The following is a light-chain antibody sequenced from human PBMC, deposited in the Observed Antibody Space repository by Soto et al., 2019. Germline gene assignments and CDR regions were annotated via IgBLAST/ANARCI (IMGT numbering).Light chain of an antibody. J-gene: IGLJ2*01. V-gene: IGLV2-14*01. Sequence: QSALTQPASVSGSPGQSITISCTGTSSDVGGYNYVSWYQQHPGKAPKLMIYEVSNRPSGVSNRLSGSKSGNTASLTISGLQAEDEADYYCSSYTRSSTLVFGGGTKLTVL. CDR2: EVS. CDR1: SSDVGGYNY. CDR3: SSYTRSSTLV.